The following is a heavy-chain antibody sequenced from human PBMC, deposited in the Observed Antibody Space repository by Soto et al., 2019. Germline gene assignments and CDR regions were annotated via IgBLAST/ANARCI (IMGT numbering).Heavy chain of an antibody. D-gene: IGHD4-17*01. CDR1: GGSIRSYY. CDR2: IYYSGST. Sequence: QVQLQESGPGLVKPSETLSLTCTVYGGSIRSYYWSWIRQPPGKGLEWIGNIYYSGSTNYNPSRKSRVTISVDMSKNQVSLKLRSVTAADTAVYYCTRVGGYYGDYPNFDYWGQGALVTVSS. V-gene: IGHV4-59*01. CDR3: TRVGGYYGDYPNFDY. J-gene: IGHJ4*02.